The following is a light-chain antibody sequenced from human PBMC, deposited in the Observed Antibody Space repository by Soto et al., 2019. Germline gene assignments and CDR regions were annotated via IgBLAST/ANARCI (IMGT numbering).Light chain of an antibody. CDR1: QSVSSNS. V-gene: IGKV3-20*01. CDR3: HQYATPSYT. CDR2: GAF. J-gene: IGKJ2*01. Sequence: EIVLTQSPGTLSLSPGERASLSCRASQSVSSNSLAWYQQKPGQPPRLLISGAFSRASGIPDRFSGSGSETDFTLTISRLEPEDFAVYYCHQYATPSYTFGQGTKLEI.